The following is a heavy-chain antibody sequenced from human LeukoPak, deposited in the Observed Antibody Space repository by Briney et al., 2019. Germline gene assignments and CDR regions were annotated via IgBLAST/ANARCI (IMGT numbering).Heavy chain of an antibody. CDR1: GFTFSSYG. CDR2: IRYDGSNK. Sequence: GGSLRLSCAASGFTFSSYGMHWVRQAPGKGLEWVAFIRYDGSNKYYADSVKGRFTISRDNAKNSLYLQMNSLRVEDTAVYYCTRDPRNLDCWGQGTLVTVSS. V-gene: IGHV3-30*02. J-gene: IGHJ4*02. CDR3: TRDPRNLDC. D-gene: IGHD1-14*01.